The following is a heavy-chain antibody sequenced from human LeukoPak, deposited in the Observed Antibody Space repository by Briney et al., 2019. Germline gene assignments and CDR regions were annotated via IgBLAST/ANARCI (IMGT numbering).Heavy chain of an antibody. CDR1: GFTFTSYA. J-gene: IGHJ1*01. V-gene: IGHV3-23*01. D-gene: IGHD3-16*01. CDR2: IICSGGST. CDR3: AKAPGESSEFFQH. Sequence: GGTLRLSCAASGFTFTSYAMSWVRQSPGKGLEWLSSIICSGGSTYYSDSVKDRFTISRHNSKNTLYLQMNSLRAEDTAVYYCAKAPGESSEFFQHWGQGTLVTVSS.